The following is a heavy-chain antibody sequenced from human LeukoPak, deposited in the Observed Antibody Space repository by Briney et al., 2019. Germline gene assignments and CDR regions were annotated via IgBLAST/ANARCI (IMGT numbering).Heavy chain of an antibody. V-gene: IGHV1-2*02. CDR3: ARGTTRWNYFDY. D-gene: IGHD4-11*01. J-gene: IGHJ4*01. CDR1: AYTFTGYY. Sequence: ASVKISCKASAYTFTGYYMHWVLQAPGQGLEWMGWINPDSGGTNFAQKFQGRVTMTRDTSISTAYMELSRLRSDDTAVYYSARGTTRWNYFDYWGQGTLVTASP. CDR2: INPDSGGT.